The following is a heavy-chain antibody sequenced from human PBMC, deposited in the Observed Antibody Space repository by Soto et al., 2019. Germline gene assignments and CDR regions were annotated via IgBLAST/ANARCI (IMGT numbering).Heavy chain of an antibody. CDR2: IFPGDSEA. CDR1: GYSFTTYW. D-gene: IGHD2-2*01. CDR3: ARHRTVNLYYSGMDV. Sequence: VESLKISCQGSGYSFTTYWIGWVRQMPGKGLQWMGIIFPGDSEARYSSSFQGQVTISADKSISTAYLQWSSLKASDTAMYFCARHRTVNLYYSGMDVWGQGTTVTVSS. J-gene: IGHJ6*02. V-gene: IGHV5-51*01.